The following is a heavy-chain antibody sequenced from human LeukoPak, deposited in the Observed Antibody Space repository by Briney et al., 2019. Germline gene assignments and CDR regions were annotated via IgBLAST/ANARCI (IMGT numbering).Heavy chain of an antibody. V-gene: IGHV4-31*03. D-gene: IGHD2-2*01. J-gene: IGHJ4*02. Sequence: SETLSLTCTVSGGSISSGGYYWSWIRQPPGKGLEWIGYIYYSGSTYYNPSLKSRVTISVDTSKNQFSLKLSSVTAADTAVYYCARVPLGNIVVVPAAMEYYFDYWGQGTLVTVSS. CDR3: ARVPLGNIVVVPAAMEYYFDY. CDR1: GGSISSGGYY. CDR2: IYYSGST.